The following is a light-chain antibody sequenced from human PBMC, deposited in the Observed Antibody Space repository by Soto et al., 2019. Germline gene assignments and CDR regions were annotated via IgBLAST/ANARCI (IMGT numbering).Light chain of an antibody. CDR3: SSYTSISTYV. CDR1: SSVVGGYNY. CDR2: DVS. J-gene: IGLJ1*01. Sequence: QSVLTQPASVSGSPGQSITISCTGTSSVVGGYNYVSWYQQHPGKAPKLMIYDVSNRPSGVSDRFSGSKSGNTASLTISGLQAEVDADYYCSSYTSISTYVFGTGTNVTVL. V-gene: IGLV2-14*01.